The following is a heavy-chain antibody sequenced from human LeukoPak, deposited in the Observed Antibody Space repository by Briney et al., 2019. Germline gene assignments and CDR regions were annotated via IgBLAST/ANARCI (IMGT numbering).Heavy chain of an antibody. CDR1: GGSISSSSYY. J-gene: IGHJ4*02. CDR3: ARTYNWNGGLDY. Sequence: SETLSLTCTVSGGSISSSSYYWGWIRQPPGKGLEWIGSIYYSGSTYYNPSLKSRVTISVDTSKNQFSLKLSSVTAADTAVYYCARTYNWNGGLDYWGQGTLVTVSS. D-gene: IGHD1-20*01. V-gene: IGHV4-39*07. CDR2: IYYSGST.